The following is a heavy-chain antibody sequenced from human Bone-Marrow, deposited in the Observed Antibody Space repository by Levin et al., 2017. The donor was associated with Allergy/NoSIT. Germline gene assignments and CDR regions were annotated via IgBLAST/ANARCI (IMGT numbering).Heavy chain of an antibody. CDR3: ASLATWPPGFFDW. V-gene: IGHV3-23*01. D-gene: IGHD5-12*01. CDR1: GFTFSRFA. J-gene: IGHJ4*02. CDR2: TSGTAGST. Sequence: GGSLRLSCAASGFTFSRFAMSWVRQAPGKGLEWVSTTSGTAGSTYYADSVKGRFTISRDNSKNTLYLQMNRLRAEDTAIYYCASLATWPPGFFDWWGQGTLVTVFS.